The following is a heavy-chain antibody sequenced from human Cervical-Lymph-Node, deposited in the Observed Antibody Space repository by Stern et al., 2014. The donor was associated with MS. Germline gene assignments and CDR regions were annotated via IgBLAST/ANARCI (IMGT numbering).Heavy chain of an antibody. Sequence: VQLVESGAEVKKPGASVKVSCKTSGYTFSSYGITWVRQAPGQGPEWMGWISGHNGNTNLAERFQGRLTMTTDTSTRTAYMELRSLRYDDTAVYFCARDPGGYFYGMDVWGQGTTVTVSS. CDR2: ISGHNGNT. V-gene: IGHV1-18*01. CDR1: GYTFSSYG. D-gene: IGHD3-10*01. CDR3: ARDPGGYFYGMDV. J-gene: IGHJ6*02.